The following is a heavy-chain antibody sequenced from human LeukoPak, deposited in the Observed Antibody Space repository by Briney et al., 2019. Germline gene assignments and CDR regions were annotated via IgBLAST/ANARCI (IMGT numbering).Heavy chain of an antibody. CDR3: AGGEYDFWSGYLDAFDI. J-gene: IGHJ3*02. V-gene: IGHV3-48*01. Sequence: PGGSLRLSCAASGFTFGSYSMNWVRQAPGKGLEWVSYISSSSSTIYYADSVKGRFTISRDNAKNSLYLQMNSLRAGDTAVYYCAGGEYDFWSGYLDAFDIWGQGTMVTVSS. D-gene: IGHD3-3*01. CDR2: ISSSSSTI. CDR1: GFTFGSYS.